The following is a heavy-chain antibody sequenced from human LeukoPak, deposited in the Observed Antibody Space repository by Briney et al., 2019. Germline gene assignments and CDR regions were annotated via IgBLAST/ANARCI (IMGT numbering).Heavy chain of an antibody. CDR2: IIPIFGTA. CDR1: GGTFSSYA. CDR3: ARHRSGVPAAIDRFDT. D-gene: IGHD2-2*01. Sequence: ASVKVSCKASGGTFSSYAISWVRQAPGQGLEWMGGIIPIFGTANYAQKFQGRVTITADESTSTAYMELSSLRAEDTAVYYCARHRSGVPAAIDRFDTWGEGTLVTVSS. V-gene: IGHV1-69*01. J-gene: IGHJ5*02.